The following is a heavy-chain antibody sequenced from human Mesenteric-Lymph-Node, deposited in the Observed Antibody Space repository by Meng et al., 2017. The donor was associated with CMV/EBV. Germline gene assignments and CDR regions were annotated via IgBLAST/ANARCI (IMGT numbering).Heavy chain of an antibody. CDR3: TRDRGWGATDY. D-gene: IGHD3-16*01. J-gene: IGHJ4*02. Sequence: CTVSGYSLSSTDSHWAWVRQPPGKGLEWIGAIYYSGPTCYSPSFKSRVTISIDTSKNQFSLKLSSVSAADTALYFCTRDRGWGATDYWGQGTLVTVSS. CDR1: GYSLSSTDSH. V-gene: IGHV4-39*07. CDR2: IYYSGPT.